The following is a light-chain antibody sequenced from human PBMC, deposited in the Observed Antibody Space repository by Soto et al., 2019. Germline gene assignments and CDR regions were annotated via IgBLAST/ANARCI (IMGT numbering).Light chain of an antibody. CDR3: QQSHSAPLT. J-gene: IGKJ4*01. Sequence: EIVMTQSPATLSVSPGERATLSCRASQSVSGNLAWYQQKPGQAPRLLIYGASTRATGIPARFSGSGSGTEFTLTISGLQREDFATYYCQQSHSAPLTFGGGTKIQI. CDR2: GAS. V-gene: IGKV3-15*01. CDR1: QSVSGN.